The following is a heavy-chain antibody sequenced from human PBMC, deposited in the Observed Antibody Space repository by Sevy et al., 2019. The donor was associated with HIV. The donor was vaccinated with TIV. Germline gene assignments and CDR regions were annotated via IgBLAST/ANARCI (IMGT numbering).Heavy chain of an antibody. Sequence: GGSLRLSCSVSGFNFSTYAMHWVRQAPGKGLEWVAVISSDVIRKYYGASVRSRFAISRDNSNNTLSQQMNSLRIEDTAVYYCARDARGGAALPDYWGQGTLVTVSS. CDR2: ISSDVIRK. CDR3: ARDARGGAALPDY. CDR1: GFNFSTYA. J-gene: IGHJ4*02. V-gene: IGHV3-30*09. D-gene: IGHD3-16*01.